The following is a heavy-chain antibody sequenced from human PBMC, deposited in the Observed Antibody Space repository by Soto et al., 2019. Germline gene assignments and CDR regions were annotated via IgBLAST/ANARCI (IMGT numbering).Heavy chain of an antibody. CDR1: GFTFSSYA. J-gene: IGHJ6*02. CDR2: ISGSGGST. V-gene: IGHV3-23*01. D-gene: IGHD2-2*01. Sequence: PGGSLRLSCAASGFTFSSYAMSWVRQAPGKGLEWVSAISGSGGSTYYADSVKGRFTISRDNSKNTLYLQMNSLRAEDTAVYYCAKSGSIVVVPAAKARAYYYGMDVWGQGTTVTVSS. CDR3: AKSGSIVVVPAAKARAYYYGMDV.